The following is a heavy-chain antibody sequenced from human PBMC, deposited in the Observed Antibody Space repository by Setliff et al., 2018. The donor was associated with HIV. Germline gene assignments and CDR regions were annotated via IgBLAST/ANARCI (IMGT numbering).Heavy chain of an antibody. CDR1: GGTFSSYA. J-gene: IGHJ6*03. Sequence: ASVKVSCKASGGTFSSYAISWVRQAPGQGLEWMGGIIPILGIANYAQKFQGRVTITADKSTTPAYMELTSLRFDDTAMYYCVRGVQSPPHYSYYYMDVWGEGTMVTVSS. CDR3: VRGVQSPPHYSYYYMDV. V-gene: IGHV1-69*10. CDR2: IIPILGIA. D-gene: IGHD3-3*01.